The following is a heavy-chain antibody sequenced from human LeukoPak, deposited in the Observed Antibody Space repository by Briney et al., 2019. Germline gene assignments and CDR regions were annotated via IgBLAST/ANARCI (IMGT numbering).Heavy chain of an antibody. CDR2: INHSGST. CDR1: GGSFSGYY. CDR3: ARVVHCSSTSCHRLYDY. Sequence: PSETLSLTCAVYGGSFSGYYWSWIRQPPGKGLEWIGEINHSGSTNYNPSLKSRVTISVDTSKSQFSLKLSSVTAADTAVYYCARVVHCSSTSCHRLYDYWGQGTLVTVSS. D-gene: IGHD2-2*01. V-gene: IGHV4-34*01. J-gene: IGHJ4*02.